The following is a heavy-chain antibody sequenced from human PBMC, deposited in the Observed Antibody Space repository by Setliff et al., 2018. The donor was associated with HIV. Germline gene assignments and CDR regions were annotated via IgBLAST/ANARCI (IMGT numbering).Heavy chain of an antibody. D-gene: IGHD2-15*01. Sequence: GGSLRLSCAASGFTFSSYAMHWVRQAPGKGLDWVSLISYDGTNTYYADSVKGRFTISRDNSKNTLYLQMNRLRVEDTAVYYCAKDGISGGAYPPYYFDYWGHGTLVTVSS. CDR3: AKDGISGGAYPPYYFDY. J-gene: IGHJ4*01. V-gene: IGHV3-30*14. CDR1: GFTFSSYA. CDR2: ISYDGTNT.